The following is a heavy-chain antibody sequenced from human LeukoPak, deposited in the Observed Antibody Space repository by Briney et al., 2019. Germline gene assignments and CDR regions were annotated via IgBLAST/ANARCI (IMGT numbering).Heavy chain of an antibody. J-gene: IGHJ4*02. D-gene: IGHD1-26*01. CDR2: ISGSGGST. CDR1: GFTFSSYV. Sequence: GGSLRLSCAASGFTFSSYVMSWVRQAPGKGLEWVSAISGSGGSTYYADSVQGRFTISRDNSKNTLYLQMNSLSAEDTAVYYCAKSGGSGSYFRFVWGQGTLVTVSS. CDR3: AKSGGSGSYFRFV. V-gene: IGHV3-23*01.